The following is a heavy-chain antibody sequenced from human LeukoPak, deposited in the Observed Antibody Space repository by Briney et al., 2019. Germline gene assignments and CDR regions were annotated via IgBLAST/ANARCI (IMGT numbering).Heavy chain of an antibody. Sequence: PGGSLRLSCAASGFIFSNYHMNWVRQAPGKGLEWLSYISSSDGTIYYADSVKGRFTISRDNAKNSLYLQMNSLRAEDTAVYYCARQGGHYYDSSGPFDYWGQGTLVTVSS. D-gene: IGHD3-22*01. CDR1: GFIFSNYH. CDR2: ISSSDGTI. J-gene: IGHJ4*02. CDR3: ARQGGHYYDSSGPFDY. V-gene: IGHV3-48*01.